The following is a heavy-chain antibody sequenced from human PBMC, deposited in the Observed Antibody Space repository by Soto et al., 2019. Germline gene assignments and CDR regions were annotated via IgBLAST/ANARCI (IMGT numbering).Heavy chain of an antibody. CDR2: IYYSGST. CDR1: GGSVSSGSYY. D-gene: IGHD2-2*01. Sequence: SETLSLTCTVSGGSVSSGSYYWSWIRQPPGKGLEWIGYIYYSGSTNYNPSLKSRVTISVDTSKNQFSLKLSSVTAADTAVYYCARGAGDGYQLDPWGQGNLVTVSS. V-gene: IGHV4-61*01. J-gene: IGHJ5*02. CDR3: ARGAGDGYQLDP.